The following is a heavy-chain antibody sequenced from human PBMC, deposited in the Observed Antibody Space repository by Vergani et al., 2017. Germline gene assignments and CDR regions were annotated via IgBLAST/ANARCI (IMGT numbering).Heavy chain of an antibody. CDR2: IWDDGSKK. J-gene: IGHJ4*02. CDR3: VRHSWFRSCKSVNCSSWDY. Sequence: QVQLVESGGGVVQPGTSLSPSCAASGFLFKNHGMQWVRQAPGKGLEWVALIWDDGSKKNYGDSMKGRFTISRDNSKDTLYLEMNSLRGEDSAVYYCVRHSWFRSCKSVNCSSWDYWGQGTPVTVSS. D-gene: IGHD2/OR15-2a*01. CDR1: GFLFKNHG. V-gene: IGHV3-33*01.